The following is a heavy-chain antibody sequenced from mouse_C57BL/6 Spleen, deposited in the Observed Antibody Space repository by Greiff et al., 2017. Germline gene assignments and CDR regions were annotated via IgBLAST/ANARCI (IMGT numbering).Heavy chain of an antibody. V-gene: IGHV1-55*01. CDR1: GYTFTSYW. Sequence: QVQLQQPGAELVKPGASVKMSCKASGYTFTSYWITWVKQRPGQGLEWIGDIYPGSGSTNYNEKFKSKATLTVDTSSSTAYMQLSSLTSEDSAVYYCARGDYDDYYAMDDWGQGTSVTVSS. J-gene: IGHJ4*01. CDR2: IYPGSGST. D-gene: IGHD2-4*01. CDR3: ARGDYDDYYAMDD.